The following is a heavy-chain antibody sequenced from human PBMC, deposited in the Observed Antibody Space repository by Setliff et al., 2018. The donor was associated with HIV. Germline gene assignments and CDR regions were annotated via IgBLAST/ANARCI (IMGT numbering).Heavy chain of an antibody. V-gene: IGHV4-59*08. D-gene: IGHD3-22*01. Sequence: LSLTCTVSGGSITPHYWSWIRQPPGKGLEWIGYIYYTGSTNYNPSLKSRVTISLDTSKNQFSLKLSSVTAADTAVYYCARGTMTHAFDIWGQGTMVTVSS. J-gene: IGHJ3*02. CDR1: GGSITPHY. CDR3: ARGTMTHAFDI. CDR2: IYYTGST.